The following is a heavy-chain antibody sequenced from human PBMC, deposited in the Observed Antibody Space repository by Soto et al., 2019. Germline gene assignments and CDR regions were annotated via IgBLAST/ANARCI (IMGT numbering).Heavy chain of an antibody. V-gene: IGHV3-9*01. CDR1: GFTFDDYA. CDR3: AKDMGGSGSPDYYYYGVDV. D-gene: IGHD3-10*01. J-gene: IGHJ6*02. CDR2: ISWNSGSI. Sequence: PGGSLRLSCAASGFTFDDYAMHWVRQAPGKGLEWVSGISWNSGSIGYADSVKGRFTISRDNAKKSLYLQMNSLRAEDTALYYCAKDMGGSGSPDYYYYGVDVWGQGTTVTVSS.